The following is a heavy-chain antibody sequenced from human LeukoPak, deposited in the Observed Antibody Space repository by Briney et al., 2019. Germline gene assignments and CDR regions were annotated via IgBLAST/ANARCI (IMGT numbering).Heavy chain of an antibody. J-gene: IGHJ4*02. D-gene: IGHD2-21*01. CDR1: GFPFGSYA. CDR3: ARESNPHRLPTSFAY. CDR2: ISYDGTLK. Sequence: GGSLRLSCAASGFPFGSYAMDWVRQAPGKGLEWVAFISYDGTLKYYGDSVKGRLTISRDNSKNTLYLQITSLRPEDTAVYFCARESNPHRLPTSFAYWGQGTLVTVSS. V-gene: IGHV3-30-3*01.